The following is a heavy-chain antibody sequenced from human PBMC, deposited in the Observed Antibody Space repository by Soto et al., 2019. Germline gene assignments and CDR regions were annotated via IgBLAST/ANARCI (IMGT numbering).Heavy chain of an antibody. J-gene: IGHJ4*02. D-gene: IGHD3-3*01. Sequence: QVLLQESGPGLVKPSETLSLTCTVSGGSISNYYWTWIRQPPGKGLEWIGYIYYTGSTNYNSSLKSRVSISVDTSKNQFSLKLSSVTAADTAVYYCARRSGYLDYWGQGVLVTVSS. CDR1: GGSISNYY. CDR2: IYYTGST. V-gene: IGHV4-59*08. CDR3: ARRSGYLDY.